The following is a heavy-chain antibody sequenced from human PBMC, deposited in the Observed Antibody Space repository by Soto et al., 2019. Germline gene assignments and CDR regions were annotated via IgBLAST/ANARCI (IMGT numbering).Heavy chain of an antibody. J-gene: IGHJ1*01. CDR1: GYTFTSYD. V-gene: IGHV1-8*01. CDR3: ARETVGYFQH. Sequence: QVQLVQSGAEVKKPGASLKVSCKAFGYTFTSYDINWVRQATGQGLEWMGWMNPNTGNTGYAQKFQGRVTMTGNTSISTAYMELSSLRSEDTAVYFCARETVGYFQHWGQGTLVTVSS. D-gene: IGHD2-15*01. CDR2: MNPNTGNT.